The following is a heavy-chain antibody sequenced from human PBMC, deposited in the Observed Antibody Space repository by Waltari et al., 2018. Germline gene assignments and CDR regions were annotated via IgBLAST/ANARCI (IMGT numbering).Heavy chain of an antibody. CDR2: IWFDGSKI. CDR1: GFGCRSFG. V-gene: IGHV3-33*08. CDR3: ARCPDEYNYYYMEV. J-gene: IGHJ6*03. Sequence: QVQLVESGGGVVQPGKSLSLSCAGGGFGCRSFGAHWVRQAPGKGLEWVAIIWFDGSKIYYADSVKGRFTISRDNSRNTVYLQMNSLRPEDSGVYYCARCPDEYNYYYMEVWGRGTTVSVSS.